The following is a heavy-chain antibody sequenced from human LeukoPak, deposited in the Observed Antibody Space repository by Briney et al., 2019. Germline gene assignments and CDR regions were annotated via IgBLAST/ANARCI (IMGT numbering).Heavy chain of an antibody. J-gene: IGHJ4*02. CDR3: AREDSSGYYFDY. Sequence: GGSLRLSCPASGFTFSSYWMSWVRQAPGKGLEWVANIKQDGSEKYYVDSVKGRFTISRDNAKNSLYLQMNSLRAEDTAVYYCAREDSSGYYFDYWGQGTLVTVSS. D-gene: IGHD3-22*01. CDR2: IKQDGSEK. V-gene: IGHV3-7*01. CDR1: GFTFSSYW.